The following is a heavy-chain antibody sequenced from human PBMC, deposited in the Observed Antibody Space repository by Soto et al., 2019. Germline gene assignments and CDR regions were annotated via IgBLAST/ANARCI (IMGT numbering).Heavy chain of an antibody. CDR1: GFTFTNYA. CDR3: AKFLAVAVAYSYGMDV. D-gene: IGHD6-19*01. J-gene: IGHJ6*02. CDR2: ISGSGVST. Sequence: GGTLRLSCAASGFTFTNYAMNWVRQAPGKGLEWVSAISGSGVSTYYADSVKGRFTVSRDNSKDTLYLEMNSLRDEDTAKYYCAKFLAVAVAYSYGMDVWGPGTTVTRSS. V-gene: IGHV3-23*01.